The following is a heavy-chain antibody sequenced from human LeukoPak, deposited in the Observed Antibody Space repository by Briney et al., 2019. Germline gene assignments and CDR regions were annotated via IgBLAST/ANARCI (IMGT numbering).Heavy chain of an antibody. CDR1: GGSISSYY. CDR3: ARHRIPYGSGSDDAFDI. D-gene: IGHD3-10*01. J-gene: IGHJ3*02. CDR2: IYYSGST. V-gene: IGHV4-59*08. Sequence: KASETLSLTCTVSGGSISSYYWSWIRQPPGKGLEWIGYIYYSGSTNYNPSLKSRVTISVDTSKNQFSLKLSSVTAADTAVYYCARHRIPYGSGSDDAFDIWGQGTMVTVSS.